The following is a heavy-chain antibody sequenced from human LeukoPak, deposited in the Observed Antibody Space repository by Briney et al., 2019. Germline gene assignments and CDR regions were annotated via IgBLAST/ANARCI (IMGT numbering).Heavy chain of an antibody. D-gene: IGHD5-24*01. J-gene: IGHJ4*02. V-gene: IGHV1-69*05. CDR3: ARGGWLQFCYFDY. CDR1: GGTFSSYA. Sequence: SVKVSCKASGGTFSSYAISWVRQAPGQGLEWMGRIIPIFGTANYAQKCQGRVTITTDESTSTAYMELSSLRSEDTAVYYCARGGWLQFCYFDYWGQGTLVTVSS. CDR2: IIPIFGTA.